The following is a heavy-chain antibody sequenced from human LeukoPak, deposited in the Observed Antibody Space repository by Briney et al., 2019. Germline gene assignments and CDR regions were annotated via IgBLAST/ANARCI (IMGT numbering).Heavy chain of an antibody. J-gene: IGHJ5*02. CDR1: GGTFSSYA. CDR2: IIPIFGTA. V-gene: IGHV1-69*13. Sequence: SVKVSCKASGGTFSSYAISWVRQAPGQGLEWMGGIIPIFGTANYAQKFQGRVTITADEATSTAYMELSSLRSEDTAVYYCARVGDFWSGYPQRNWFDPWGQGTLVTVSS. CDR3: ARVGDFWSGYPQRNWFDP. D-gene: IGHD3-3*01.